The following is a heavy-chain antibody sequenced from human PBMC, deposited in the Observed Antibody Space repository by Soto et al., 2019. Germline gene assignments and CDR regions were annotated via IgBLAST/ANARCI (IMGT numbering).Heavy chain of an antibody. J-gene: IGHJ6*03. V-gene: IGHV3-23*01. CDR1: GFTFSSYA. Sequence: PGGSLRLSCAASGFTFSSYAMSWVRQAPGKGLEWVSAISGSGGSTYYADSVKGRFTISRDNSKNTLYLQMNSLRAEDTAVYYCAKAPDYDLWSRDYYMDVWGKGTTVTVSS. CDR3: AKAPDYDLWSRDYYMDV. CDR2: ISGSGGST. D-gene: IGHD3-3*01.